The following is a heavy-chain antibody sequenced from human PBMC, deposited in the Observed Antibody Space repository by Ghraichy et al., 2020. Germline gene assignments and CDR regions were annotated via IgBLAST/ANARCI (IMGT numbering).Heavy chain of an antibody. J-gene: IGHJ4*02. D-gene: IGHD3-10*01. Sequence: ASVKVSCKTSGYTFTNYGISWVRQAPGQGLEWMGRISVYHGITNYAQKFQDRVTMTTETSTTTAYMELRSLRPDDTAVYYCAKAYYASRNYYRTDVLFDFWGQGTLVTVSS. V-gene: IGHV1-18*04. CDR1: GYTFTNYG. CDR3: AKAYYASRNYYRTDVLFDF. CDR2: ISVYHGIT.